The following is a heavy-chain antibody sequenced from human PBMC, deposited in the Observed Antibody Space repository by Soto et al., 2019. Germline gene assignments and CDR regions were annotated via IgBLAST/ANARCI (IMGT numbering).Heavy chain of an antibody. CDR2: IYPGDSDT. Sequence: PGESLKISCKSSGYSFTTSWIAWVRQMPGKGLEWMGIIYPGDSDTRYNPSFQGQVTISADKSINTAYLQWSSLKASDTAMYYCARPAGEYKAPNNWFDPWGQGTLVTVPQ. J-gene: IGHJ5*02. CDR1: GYSFTTSW. CDR3: ARPAGEYKAPNNWFDP. D-gene: IGHD4-17*01. V-gene: IGHV5-51*01.